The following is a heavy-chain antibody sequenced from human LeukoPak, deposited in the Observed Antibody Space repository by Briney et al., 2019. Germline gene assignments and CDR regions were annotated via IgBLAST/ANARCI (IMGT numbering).Heavy chain of an antibody. J-gene: IGHJ5*02. CDR3: ARRRRCSGATCYGWFDP. D-gene: IGHD2-15*01. V-gene: IGHV5-51*01. CDR1: GYSFTTYW. CDR2: IYPGDSDT. Sequence: GESLKISCKDSGYSFTTYWIGWVRQMPGKGLEWMGIIYPGDSDTRYSPPFQGQVTISADKSINTAYLQWSSLKASDSAIYYCARRRRCSGATCYGWFDPWGQGTLVTVSS.